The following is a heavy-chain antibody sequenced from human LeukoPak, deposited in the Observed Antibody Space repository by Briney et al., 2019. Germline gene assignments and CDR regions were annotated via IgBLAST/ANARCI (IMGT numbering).Heavy chain of an antibody. CDR3: VREARGYHYTYFDY. J-gene: IGHJ4*02. CDR2: ISWNSGSI. CDR1: GFTFDDYA. V-gene: IGHV3-9*01. Sequence: GGSLRLSCAASGFTFDDYAMHWVRQAPGKGLEWVSGISWNSGSIGYADSVKGRFTISRDNAKNSLYLQMNSLRAEDTAVYYCVREARGYHYTYFDYWGQGTLVTVSS. D-gene: IGHD3-10*01.